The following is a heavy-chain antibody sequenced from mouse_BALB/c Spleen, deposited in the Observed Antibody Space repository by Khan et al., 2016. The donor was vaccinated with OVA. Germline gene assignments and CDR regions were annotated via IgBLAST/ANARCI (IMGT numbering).Heavy chain of an antibody. Sequence: QVQLKQSGPGLVAPSQSLSITCTVSGFSLSRYNIHWVRQPPGKGLEWLGMIWGGGVTDYNSTLKSRLRISKDNSKRQVFLKMNSLQADDTAMYYCVRAYYRYDGYYAMDYWGQGTSVTVSS. CDR1: GFSLSRYN. CDR3: VRAYYRYDGYYAMDY. J-gene: IGHJ4*01. D-gene: IGHD2-14*01. V-gene: IGHV2-6-4*01. CDR2: IWGGGVT.